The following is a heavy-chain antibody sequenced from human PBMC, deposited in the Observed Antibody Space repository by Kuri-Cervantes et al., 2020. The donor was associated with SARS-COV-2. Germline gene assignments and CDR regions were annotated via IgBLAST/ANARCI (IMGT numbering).Heavy chain of an antibody. V-gene: IGHV4-59*08. D-gene: IGHD3-10*01. CDR3: ASFPMVGNWFDP. J-gene: IGHJ5*02. CDR1: GGSISTYY. CDR2: IYYRGST. Sequence: GSLRLSCTVSGGSISTYYWSWIRQPPGKGLEWIGYIYYRGSTNYNPSLKSRVTISVDTSKNQFSLKLSSVTAADTAVYYCASFPMVGNWFDPWGQGTLVTVSS.